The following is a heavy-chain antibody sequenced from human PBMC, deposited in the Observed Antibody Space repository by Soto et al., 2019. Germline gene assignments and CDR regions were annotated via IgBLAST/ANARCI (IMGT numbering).Heavy chain of an antibody. CDR2: IYSGGST. CDR1: GFTVSSNY. CDR3: AKGVLLAVAVIFDY. J-gene: IGHJ4*02. D-gene: IGHD6-19*01. Sequence: SLRLSCAASGFTVSSNYMSWVRQAPGKGLEWVSVIYSGGSTYYADSVKGRFTISRDNSKNTLYLQMNSLRAEDTAVYYCAKGVLLAVAVIFDYWGQGTLVTVSS. V-gene: IGHV3-53*01.